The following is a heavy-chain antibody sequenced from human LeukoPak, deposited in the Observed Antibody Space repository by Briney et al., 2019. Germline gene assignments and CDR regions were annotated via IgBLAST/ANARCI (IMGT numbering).Heavy chain of an antibody. J-gene: IGHJ4*02. CDR3: AKGKGSSSSSIDW. CDR2: ISGSAGST. D-gene: IGHD2-15*01. CDR1: GFTFNTYA. Sequence: GGSLRLSCAASGFTFNTYAMSWVRLAPGKGLEWVSAISGSAGSTYYADSVKGRFTISRDNSKNILYLQIHSLRAEDTAVYYCAKGKGSSSSSIDWWGQGTLVTVSS. V-gene: IGHV3-23*01.